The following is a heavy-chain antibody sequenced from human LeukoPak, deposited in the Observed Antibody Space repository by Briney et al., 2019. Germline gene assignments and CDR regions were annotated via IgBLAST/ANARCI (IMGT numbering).Heavy chain of an antibody. V-gene: IGHV4-39*01. J-gene: IGHJ4*02. CDR3: ARQVVAVAGTGYFDY. D-gene: IGHD6-19*01. Sequence: SETLSLTCTVSGGSIRSSSYYWGWIRQPPGKGLEWIGSIHYSGSTYYNASLKSRGTISVDTSKNQFSLKLNSVTAAETAVYFCARQVVAVAGTGYFDYWGQGTLVTVSS. CDR1: GGSIRSSSYY. CDR2: IHYSGST.